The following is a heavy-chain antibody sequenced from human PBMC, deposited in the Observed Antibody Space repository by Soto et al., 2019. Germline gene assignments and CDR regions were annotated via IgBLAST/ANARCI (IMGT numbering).Heavy chain of an antibody. J-gene: IGHJ4*02. Sequence: GASVKVSCKASGYTFTSYGISWVRQAPGQGLEWMGWISTYNGNTKYAQKLQGRVTMTTDTSTSTAYIKLRSLRSDDTAVFYCAREMVRGVGSDYWGQGTLVTVSS. D-gene: IGHD3-10*01. CDR1: GYTFTSYG. V-gene: IGHV1-18*01. CDR3: AREMVRGVGSDY. CDR2: ISTYNGNT.